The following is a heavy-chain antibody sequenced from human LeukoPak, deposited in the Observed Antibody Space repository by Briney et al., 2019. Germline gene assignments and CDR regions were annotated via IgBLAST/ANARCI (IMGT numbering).Heavy chain of an antibody. D-gene: IGHD1-26*01. CDR3: ARDPSWELPFYYYYMDV. V-gene: IGHV1-46*01. CDR2: INPSGGST. Sequence: GASVKVSCKASGYTFTSYYMHWVRQAPGQGLEWMGIINPSGGSTSYAQKFQGRVTMTRDMSTSTVYMELSSLRSEDTAVYYCARDPSWELPFYYYYMDVWGKGTTVTISS. J-gene: IGHJ6*03. CDR1: GYTFTSYY.